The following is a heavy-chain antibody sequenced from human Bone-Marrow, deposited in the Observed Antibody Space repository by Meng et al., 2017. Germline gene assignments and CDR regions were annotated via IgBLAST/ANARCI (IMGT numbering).Heavy chain of an antibody. CDR1: GGSISSIDW. Sequence: QVRLRESGPGLVKPSGTLSLACVVSGGSISSIDWWSWVRRPPGKGLEWIGEIYHGGDTNYNPSLKSRVTIAIDKSKNQFSLKLSSVTAADTAVYYCASWIYSCGWQWGQGALVTVSS. V-gene: IGHV4/OR15-8*02. D-gene: IGHD6-19*01. J-gene: IGHJ4*02. CDR2: IYHGGDT. CDR3: ASWIYSCGWQ.